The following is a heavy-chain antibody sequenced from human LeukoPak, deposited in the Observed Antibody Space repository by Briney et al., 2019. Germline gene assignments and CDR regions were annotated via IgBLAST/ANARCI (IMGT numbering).Heavy chain of an antibody. J-gene: IGHJ4*02. V-gene: IGHV3-21*01. CDR2: ISSSSSYI. Sequence: GGSLRLSCAASGLTFSSYSMNWVRQAPGKGLEWVSSISSSSSYIYYADSVKGRFTISRDNAKNSLYLQMNSLRAEDTAVYYCASRLGYCSGGSCHGGFDYWGQGTLATVSS. CDR1: GLTFSSYS. D-gene: IGHD2-15*01. CDR3: ASRLGYCSGGSCHGGFDY.